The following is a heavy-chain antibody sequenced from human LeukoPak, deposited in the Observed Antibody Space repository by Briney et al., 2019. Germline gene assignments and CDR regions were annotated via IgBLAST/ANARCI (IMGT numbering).Heavy chain of an antibody. CDR1: GYTFTSYG. V-gene: IGHV1-18*01. CDR3: ARVVRPKNYSSSWYLARGGYYFDY. Sequence: ASVKVSCKASGYTFTSYGISWVRQAPGQGLEWMGWISAYNGNTNYAQKLQGRVTMTTDTSTSTAYMELRSLRSDDTAVYYCARVVRPKNYSSSWYLARGGYYFDYWGQGTLVIVSS. J-gene: IGHJ4*02. D-gene: IGHD6-13*01. CDR2: ISAYNGNT.